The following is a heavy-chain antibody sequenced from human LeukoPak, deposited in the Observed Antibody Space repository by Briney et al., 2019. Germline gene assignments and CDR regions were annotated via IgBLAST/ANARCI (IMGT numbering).Heavy chain of an antibody. CDR3: VRYCNGGSCYRDAFGI. J-gene: IGHJ3*02. Sequence: PGGSLRLSCAASGFTFSSYGMYWVRQAPGKGLEWVALIWYDGDNKNYADSVKGRFTISRDNSKNTLYLQMNSLRAEDTAVYYCVRYCNGGSCYRDAFGIWGQGTMVTVSS. CDR2: IWYDGDNK. V-gene: IGHV3-33*01. D-gene: IGHD2-15*01. CDR1: GFTFSSYG.